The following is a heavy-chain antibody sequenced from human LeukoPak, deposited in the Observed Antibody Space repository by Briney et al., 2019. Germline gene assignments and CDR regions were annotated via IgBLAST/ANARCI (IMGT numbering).Heavy chain of an antibody. CDR2: IYYSGST. D-gene: IGHD2-2*01. Sequence: SETLSLTCTVSGGSISSYYWSWIRQPPGKGLEWIGYIYYSGSTNYNPSLKSRVTISVDTSKNQFSLKLGSVTAADTAVYYCARAPAASWFDPWGQGTLVTVSS. CDR1: GGSISSYY. V-gene: IGHV4-59*01. CDR3: ARAPAASWFDP. J-gene: IGHJ5*02.